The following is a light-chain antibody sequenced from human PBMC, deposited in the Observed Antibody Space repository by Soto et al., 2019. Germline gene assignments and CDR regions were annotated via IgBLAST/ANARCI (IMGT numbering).Light chain of an antibody. V-gene: IGKV1-5*03. CDR2: KAS. J-gene: IGKJ4*01. Sequence: NHCTPSPSLLSASVGDRVTITSRASQTISSWLAWYQQKPGKAPKLLIYKASGLESGVPSRFSGSGSGTDFTLTISSLQPDDFATYYCQQYNSYSPLTFGGGTKVDI. CDR1: QTISSW. CDR3: QQYNSYSPLT.